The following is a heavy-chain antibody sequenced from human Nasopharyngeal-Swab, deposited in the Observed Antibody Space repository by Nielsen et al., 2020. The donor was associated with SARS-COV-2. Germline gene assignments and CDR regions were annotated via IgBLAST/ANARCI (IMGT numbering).Heavy chain of an antibody. J-gene: IGHJ6*02. CDR3: ARDHYYDSSAYYPFHKRYYYGMDV. V-gene: IGHV4-34*01. Sequence: WIRQPPGKGLEWIGEINHSGNTDYNPSLKSRVTISIDTSKNQFSLQVSSVTAADTAIYFCARDHYYDSSAYYPFHKRYYYGMDVWGQGTTVPSP. CDR2: INHSGNT. D-gene: IGHD3-22*01.